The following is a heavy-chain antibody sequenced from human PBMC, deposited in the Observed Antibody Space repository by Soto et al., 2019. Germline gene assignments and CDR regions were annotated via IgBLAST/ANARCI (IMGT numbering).Heavy chain of an antibody. CDR2: IKQDGSEK. J-gene: IGHJ4*02. CDR3: ARDRLAYCGGNCCAYFDY. CDR1: GFTFSSYW. D-gene: IGHD2-21*01. V-gene: IGHV3-7*01. Sequence: GGSLRLSCAASGFTFSSYWMTWVRQAPGKGLEWVANIKQDGSEKYYVDSVKGRFTISRDNAKNSLYLQMNSLRAEDTAVFYCARDRLAYCGGNCCAYFDYWGQGTLVTVSS.